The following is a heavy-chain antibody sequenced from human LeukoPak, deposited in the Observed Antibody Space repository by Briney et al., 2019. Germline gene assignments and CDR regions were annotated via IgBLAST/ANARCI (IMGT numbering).Heavy chain of an antibody. CDR2: IRSKAYGGTT. V-gene: IGHV3-49*03. CDR1: GFTFGDYA. Sequence: GGSLRLSCTASGFTFGDYAMSWLRQAPGKGLEWVGFIRSKAYGGTTEYAASVKGRFTISRDDSKSIAYLQMNSLKTEDTAVYYCPRIEEAAAEKFDYWGQGTLVTVSS. D-gene: IGHD6-13*01. J-gene: IGHJ4*02. CDR3: PRIEEAAAEKFDY.